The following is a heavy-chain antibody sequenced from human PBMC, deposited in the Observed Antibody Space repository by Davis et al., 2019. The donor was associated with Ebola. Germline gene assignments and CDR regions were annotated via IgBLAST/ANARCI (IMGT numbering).Heavy chain of an antibody. V-gene: IGHV1-46*01. CDR1: GYTFTSYY. J-gene: IGHJ5*02. Sequence: ASVKVSCKASGYTFTSYYMHWVRQAPGQGLEWMGIINPSGGSTSYAQKFQGRVTMTRDTSTSTVYMELSSLRSEDTAVYYCARGGVVVPAANVKIQGWFDPWGQGTLVTVSS. CDR2: INPSGGST. CDR3: ARGGVVVPAANVKIQGWFDP. D-gene: IGHD2-2*01.